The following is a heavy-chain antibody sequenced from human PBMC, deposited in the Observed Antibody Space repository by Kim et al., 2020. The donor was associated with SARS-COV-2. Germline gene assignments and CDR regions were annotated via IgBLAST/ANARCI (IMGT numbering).Heavy chain of an antibody. CDR3: VRQTGVLGSGTYEGHDY. Sequence: GESLKISCKGSGYRFTSYWITWVRQMPGKGLEWIGRIDPADSQTNYSPSFQGHVTISADRSINTAYLQWSSLKASDTAMYYCVRQTGVLGSGTYEGHDYWGQGTLVTVSS. V-gene: IGHV5-10-1*01. CDR2: IDPADSQT. J-gene: IGHJ4*02. CDR1: GYRFTSYW. D-gene: IGHD3-10*02.